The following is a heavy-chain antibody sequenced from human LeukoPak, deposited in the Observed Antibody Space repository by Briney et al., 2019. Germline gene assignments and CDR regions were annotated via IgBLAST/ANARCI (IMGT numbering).Heavy chain of an antibody. CDR1: GGSISSDY. CDR3: AREVGGSYRKYWFFDL. CDR2: ISYSGST. Sequence: SETLSLTCTVSGGSISSDYWSWLRQTPEKGLEWIGYISYSGSTNYNPSLKSRVTISLDTSKNQFSLKLSSVTAADTAVYYCAREVGGSYRKYWFFDLWGRGTLVTVSS. J-gene: IGHJ2*01. D-gene: IGHD1-26*01. V-gene: IGHV4-59*01.